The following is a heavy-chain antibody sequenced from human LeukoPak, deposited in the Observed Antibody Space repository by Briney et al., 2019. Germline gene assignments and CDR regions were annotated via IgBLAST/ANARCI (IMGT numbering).Heavy chain of an antibody. J-gene: IGHJ4*02. CDR1: GFTFSSYA. CDR2: ISYDGSNK. CDR3: ARVPGMYSDILDYFDY. Sequence: GGSLRLSCAASGFTFSSYAMHWVRQAPGKGLEWVAVISYDGSNKYYADSVKGRFTISRDNSKNTLYLQMNSLRAEDTAVYYCARVPGMYSDILDYFDYWGQGTLVTVSS. D-gene: IGHD2-15*01. V-gene: IGHV3-30-3*01.